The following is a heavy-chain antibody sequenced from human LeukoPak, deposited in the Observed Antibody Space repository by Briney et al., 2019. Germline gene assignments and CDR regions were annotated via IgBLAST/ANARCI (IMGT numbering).Heavy chain of an antibody. CDR1: GGSISSHY. CDR3: ARADSSGFHPYDY. Sequence: SETLSLTCTVSGGSISSHYWSWIRQPPGKGLEWIGYIYYSGGTNYNPSLKSRVTISVDTSKNQFSLKLSSVTAADTAVYYCARADSSGFHPYDYWGQGTLVTVSS. CDR2: IYYSGGT. V-gene: IGHV4-59*11. J-gene: IGHJ4*02. D-gene: IGHD6-19*01.